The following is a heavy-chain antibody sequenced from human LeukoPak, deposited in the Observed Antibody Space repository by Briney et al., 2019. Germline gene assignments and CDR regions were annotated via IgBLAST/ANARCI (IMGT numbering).Heavy chain of an antibody. CDR3: ARGGTSGYYSAHFDY. CDR2: IYYIGST. V-gene: IGHV4-61*01. CDR1: GYSISSGYY. Sequence: SETLSLTCTVSGYSISSGYYWSWIRQPPGKGLEWIGYIYYIGSTNYNPSLKSRVTISVDTSKNRFSLKLSSVTAADTAVYYCARGGTSGYYSAHFDYWGQGTLVTVSS. D-gene: IGHD3-22*01. J-gene: IGHJ4*02.